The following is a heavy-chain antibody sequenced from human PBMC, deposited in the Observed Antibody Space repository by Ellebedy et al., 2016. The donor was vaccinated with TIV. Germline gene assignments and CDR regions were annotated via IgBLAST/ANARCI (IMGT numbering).Heavy chain of an antibody. CDR2: IYYSGST. CDR3: ARGLLFYDFWSGYYKGAGDYYYGMDV. D-gene: IGHD3-3*01. CDR1: GGSISSYY. Sequence: MPSETLSLTCTVSGGSISSYYWSWIRQPQGKGLEWIGNIYYSGSTKYNPSLKSRVTISVDTSKNQFSLKLSSATAADTAVYYCARGLLFYDFWSGYYKGAGDYYYGMDVWGQGTTVTVSS. V-gene: IGHV4-59*01. J-gene: IGHJ6*02.